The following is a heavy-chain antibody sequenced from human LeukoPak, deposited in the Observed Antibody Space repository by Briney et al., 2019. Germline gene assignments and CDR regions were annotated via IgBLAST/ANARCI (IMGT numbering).Heavy chain of an antibody. V-gene: IGHV3-21*06. J-gene: IGHJ4*02. CDR2: ISSTSNEI. Sequence: GGSLRLSCAASGFRFSSHSMNWVRQAPGKGLERLSYISSTSNEIYYVDSVKGRFTISRDDAKNSLYLQMNSLSAEDTAVYYCARDAGAGFDYWGQGALVTVSS. CDR3: ARDAGAGFDY. D-gene: IGHD6-13*01. CDR1: GFRFSSHS.